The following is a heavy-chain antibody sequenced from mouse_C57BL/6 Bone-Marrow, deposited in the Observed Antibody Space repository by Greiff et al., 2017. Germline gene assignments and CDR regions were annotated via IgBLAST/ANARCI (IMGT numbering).Heavy chain of an antibody. CDR1: GYTFTSYW. V-gene: IGHV1-55*01. J-gene: IGHJ2*01. Sequence: QVQLQQPGAELVKPGASVKMSCKASGYTFTSYWITWVKQRPGQGLEWIGDIYPTSGRTNYNEKFKSKAILTVDPSSNTAYMQLSRLTSEDSAVFNCARSGPLGRSFDYWGQGTTLTVSS. CDR2: IYPTSGRT. D-gene: IGHD4-1*01. CDR3: ARSGPLGRSFDY.